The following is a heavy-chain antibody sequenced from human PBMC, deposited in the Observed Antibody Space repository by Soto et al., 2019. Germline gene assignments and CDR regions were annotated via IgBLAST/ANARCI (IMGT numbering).Heavy chain of an antibody. CDR3: VRDSGAKLSSS. V-gene: IGHV1-69*13. CDR2: IVPIYRTA. D-gene: IGHD6-13*01. CDR1: GGTFSSYR. J-gene: IGHJ4*02. Sequence: SVKVSCKASGGTFSSYRINWVRQAPGQGLEWVGGIVPIYRTADYAQKFQGRVTITADGSARTSYMELRSLKSQDTAVYYCVRDSGAKLSSSWGQGTLVTVSS.